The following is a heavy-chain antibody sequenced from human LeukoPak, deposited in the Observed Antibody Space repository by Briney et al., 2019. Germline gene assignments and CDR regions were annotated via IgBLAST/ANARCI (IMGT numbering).Heavy chain of an antibody. CDR1: GFTFSNAW. CDR2: VKRKIDGETT. Sequence: KPGGSLRLSCAASGFTFSNAWMTWVRQAPGKGLEWVGRVKRKIDGETTDYAAAVKGRFAISRDDSKNTVDLQMNSLKTEDTALYYCTTDSAAYWGQGTLVTVSS. J-gene: IGHJ4*02. V-gene: IGHV3-15*01. CDR3: TTDSAAY.